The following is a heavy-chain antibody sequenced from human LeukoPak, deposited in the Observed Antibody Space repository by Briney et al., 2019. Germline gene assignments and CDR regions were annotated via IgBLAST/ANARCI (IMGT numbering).Heavy chain of an antibody. CDR1: RFTLPGHT. V-gene: IGHV3-23*01. CDR2: IGGRDDKT. D-gene: IGHD3-3*01. J-gene: IGHJ4*02. Sequence: PGGSLRLSCAASRFTLPGHTTTWLRQAPGKGLEWVSIIGGRDDKTYYADSVKGRFTISRDNPRNILHLQLDSLRAEDTAVYYCAKDPNPLYDFWTGYKWGQGTLVTVSS. CDR3: AKDPNPLYDFWTGYK.